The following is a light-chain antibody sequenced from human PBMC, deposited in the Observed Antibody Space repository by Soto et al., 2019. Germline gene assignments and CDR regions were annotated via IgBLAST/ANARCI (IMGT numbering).Light chain of an antibody. CDR1: QSVSSSY. CDR2: GTS. V-gene: IGKV3-20*01. CDR3: QQYGSSMYT. Sequence: ETVLTQSPGTLSLSPGERATLSCRPSQSVSSSYLAWYQQKPGQAPRLLIYGTSNRATGIPDRFSGSGSGTDFTLTISRLEPEDFAVYYFQQYGSSMYTFGQGTKLEIK. J-gene: IGKJ2*01.